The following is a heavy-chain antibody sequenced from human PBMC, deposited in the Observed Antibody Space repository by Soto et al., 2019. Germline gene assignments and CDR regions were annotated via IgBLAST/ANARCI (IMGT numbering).Heavy chain of an antibody. J-gene: IGHJ6*02. V-gene: IGHV1-2*02. CDR3: ARDPRPRSGWLGFWEYGMDV. CDR1: GYTFTGNY. Sequence: QVHLVQSGAEVKKPGASVKVSCKASGYTFTGNYIHWVRQAPGQGLEWMGWVNPDNGGTTSAQKFQGRVTMTRDTSVTTAYMELTRLTSDDTAVYYCARDPRPRSGWLGFWEYGMDVWGQGTTVTVSS. D-gene: IGHD3-3*01. CDR2: VNPDNGGT.